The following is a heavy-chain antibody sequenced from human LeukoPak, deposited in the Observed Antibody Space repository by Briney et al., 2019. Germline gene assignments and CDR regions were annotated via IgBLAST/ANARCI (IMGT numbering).Heavy chain of an antibody. CDR2: IYSGGST. CDR3: AKEIYGDSTGGRFQH. CDR1: GFIVSGNY. D-gene: IGHD4-17*01. V-gene: IGHV3-53*01. Sequence: GGSLRLSCAASGFIVSGNYISWVRQAPGKGLEWVSVIYSGGSTYYADSVEGRFTISRDNSKNTLYLQMNSLRADDTAVYYCAKEIYGDSTGGRFQHWGQGTLVTVSS. J-gene: IGHJ1*01.